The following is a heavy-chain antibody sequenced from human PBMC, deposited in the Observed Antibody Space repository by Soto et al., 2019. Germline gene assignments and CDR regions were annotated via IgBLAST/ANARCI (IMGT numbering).Heavy chain of an antibody. Sequence: PGGSLRLSCAASGFTFSSYGMHWVRQAPGKGLEWVAVISYDGSNKYYADSVKGRFTISRDNSKNTLYLQMNSLRAEDTAVYYCAKDPYYDSSGYYFTSWFDPWGQGTLVTVSS. CDR2: ISYDGSNK. CDR1: GFTFSSYG. V-gene: IGHV3-30*18. J-gene: IGHJ5*02. D-gene: IGHD3-22*01. CDR3: AKDPYYDSSGYYFTSWFDP.